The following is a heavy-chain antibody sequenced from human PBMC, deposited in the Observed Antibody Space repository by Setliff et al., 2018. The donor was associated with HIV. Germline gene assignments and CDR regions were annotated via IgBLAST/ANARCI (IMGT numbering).Heavy chain of an antibody. J-gene: IGHJ6*03. CDR2: IYYSGST. V-gene: IGHV4-38-2*02. CDR1: GYSVSSGYY. D-gene: IGHD2-8*01. Sequence: PSETLSLTCAVSGYSVSSGYYWGWIRQPPGKGLEWIASIYYSGSTYYAPSLKSRVTISVDTSKNQFSLKLTSVTAADTAVYFCAREIAPAARLPNVGGPPPPGYYRYMDVWGKGTTVTVSS. CDR3: AREIAPAARLPNVGGPPPPGYYRYMDV.